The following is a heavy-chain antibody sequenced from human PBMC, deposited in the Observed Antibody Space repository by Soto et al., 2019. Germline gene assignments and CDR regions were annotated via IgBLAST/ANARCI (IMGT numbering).Heavy chain of an antibody. D-gene: IGHD2-8*02. CDR2: INHSGST. V-gene: IGHV4-34*01. Sequence: SETLSLTCAVYGGSFSGYYWTWIRQPPGTGLEWIGEINHSGSTNYNPSLKSRVTIKVDTSKNQFSLKLTSVTAADTVVYYCARDKITGLFDYWGEGTLVTVSS. CDR1: GGSFSGYY. CDR3: ARDKITGLFDY. J-gene: IGHJ4*02.